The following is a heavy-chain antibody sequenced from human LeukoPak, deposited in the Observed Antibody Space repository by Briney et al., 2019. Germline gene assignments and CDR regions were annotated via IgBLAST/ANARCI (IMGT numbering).Heavy chain of an antibody. CDR2: IRYDGSNK. Sequence: PGGSLRLSCAASGFTFSDTWMHWVRQAPGKGLEWVAFIRYDGSNKYYADSVKGRFTISRDNAKNSLYLQMNSLRAEDTAVYYCARDSWEDDYWGQGTLVTVSS. V-gene: IGHV3-30*02. J-gene: IGHJ4*02. D-gene: IGHD2-15*01. CDR3: ARDSWEDDY. CDR1: GFTFSDTW.